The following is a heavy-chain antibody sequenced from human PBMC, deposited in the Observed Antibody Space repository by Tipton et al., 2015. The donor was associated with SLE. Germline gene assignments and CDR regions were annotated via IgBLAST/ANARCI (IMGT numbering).Heavy chain of an antibody. CDR3: ARGGRYDFWSGPWEH. CDR1: GYTFSSYD. J-gene: IGHJ1*01. Sequence: QLVQSGAEVKRPGASVKVSCKASGYTFSSYDISWVRQAPGQGLEWMGWITVYNGDTDYAQNLQGRLTMTTDTSTTTAYMELRNLRSDDTAVYYCARGGRYDFWSGPWEHWGQGTLVTVSS. V-gene: IGHV1-18*01. CDR2: ITVYNGDT. D-gene: IGHD3-3*01.